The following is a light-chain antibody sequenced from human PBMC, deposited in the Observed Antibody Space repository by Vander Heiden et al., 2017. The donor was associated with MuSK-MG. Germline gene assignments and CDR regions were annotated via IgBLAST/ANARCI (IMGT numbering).Light chain of an antibody. V-gene: IGLV7-46*01. CDR3: LLSYPYSVV. CDR2: DTN. CDR1: TGAVSPTHF. Sequence: AVVNQEPSLTVSPGGTVTLTCGSSTGAVSPTHFPYWIHQKPGQAPRTLIYDTNNTHSWTPARFSGSLLGGQAALTLSGAQPDDEAEYYCLLSYPYSVVFGGGTKLTVL. J-gene: IGLJ2*01.